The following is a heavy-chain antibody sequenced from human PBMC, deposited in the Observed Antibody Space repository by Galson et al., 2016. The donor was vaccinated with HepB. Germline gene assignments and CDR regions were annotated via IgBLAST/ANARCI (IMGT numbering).Heavy chain of an antibody. CDR2: IYHSGST. CDR1: SITSGGFS. J-gene: IGHJ3*02. V-gene: IGHV4-30-2*01. CDR3: ARGIMITFGGVISDAFDI. D-gene: IGHD3-16*01. Sequence: SITSGGFSWDWIRQPPGKGLEWIGYIYHSGSTYYNPSLKSRVTILVDRSKNQFSLKLSSVTAADTAVYYCARGIMITFGGVISDAFDIWGQGTMVTVSS.